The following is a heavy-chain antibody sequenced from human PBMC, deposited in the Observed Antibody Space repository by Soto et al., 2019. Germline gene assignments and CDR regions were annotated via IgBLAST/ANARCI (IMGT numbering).Heavy chain of an antibody. CDR2: ISGSGGST. V-gene: IGHV3-23*01. CDR1: EFTFSSYA. D-gene: IGHD5-12*01. Sequence: GGSLRLSCAASEFTFSSYAMSWVRQAPGKGLEWVSAISGSGGSTYYADSVKGRFTISRDNSKNTLYLQMNSLRAEDTAVYYCAKVRVGNIVATIKAHFDYRGRRTLLPVSS. CDR3: AKVRVGNIVATIKAHFDY. J-gene: IGHJ4*02.